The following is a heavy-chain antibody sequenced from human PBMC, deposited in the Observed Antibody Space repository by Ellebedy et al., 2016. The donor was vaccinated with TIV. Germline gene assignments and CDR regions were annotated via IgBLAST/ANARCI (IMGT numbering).Heavy chain of an antibody. CDR2: ISWNSGSI. D-gene: IGHD6-13*01. CDR3: AKDRAAVGNGIGMDV. J-gene: IGHJ6*02. Sequence: SLKISCGASGFTFDDYAMHWVRQAPGKGLEWVSGISWNSGSIGYADSVKGRFTISRDNAKNSLYLQMNSLRAEDMALYYCAKDRAAVGNGIGMDVWGQGTTVTVSS. CDR1: GFTFDDYA. V-gene: IGHV3-9*03.